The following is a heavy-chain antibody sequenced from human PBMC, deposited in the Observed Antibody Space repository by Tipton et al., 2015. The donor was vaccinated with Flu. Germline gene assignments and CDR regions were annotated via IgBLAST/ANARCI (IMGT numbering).Heavy chain of an antibody. Sequence: SLRLSCAASGFTFSSYAMHWVRQAPGKGLEWVAVISYDGSNKYYADSVKGRFTISRDNSKNTLYLQMNSLRAEDTAVYYCARDVLVYYYDTTGYSDWGQGTLVTVS. CDR1: GFTFSSYA. CDR3: ARDVLVYYYDTTGYSD. V-gene: IGHV3-30*04. J-gene: IGHJ4*02. D-gene: IGHD3-22*01. CDR2: ISYDGSNK.